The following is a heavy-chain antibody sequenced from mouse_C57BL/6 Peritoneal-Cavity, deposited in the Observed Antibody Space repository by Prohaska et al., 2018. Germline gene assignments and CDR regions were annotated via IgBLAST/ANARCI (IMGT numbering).Heavy chain of an antibody. J-gene: IGHJ4*01. V-gene: IGHV4-1*01. CDR3: ARLLWDY. CDR2: INPDSRTI. CDR1: GIDFSRYW. Sequence: EVKLLQSGGGLVKPGGSLKLSCAASGIDFSRYWMSWVRRAPGKGLEWIGEINPDSRTINYAAALKDKFIISRDNAKNTLYLQMSKVRSEDTALYYCARLLWDYLGQGTSVAVSS.